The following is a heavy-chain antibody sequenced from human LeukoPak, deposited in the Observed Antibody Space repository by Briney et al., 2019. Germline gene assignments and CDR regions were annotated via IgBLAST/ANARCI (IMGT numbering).Heavy chain of an antibody. CDR3: ARDFLYVTGPGY. V-gene: IGHV3-21*01. CDR2: ISSSSSYI. J-gene: IGHJ4*02. Sequence: GGSPRLSCAASGFTFSSYSMNWVRQAPGKGLEWVSSISSSSSYIYYADSVKGRFTISRDNAKNSLYLQMNSLRAEDTAVYYCARDFLYVTGPGYWGQGTLVTVSS. CDR1: GFTFSSYS. D-gene: IGHD2-21*02.